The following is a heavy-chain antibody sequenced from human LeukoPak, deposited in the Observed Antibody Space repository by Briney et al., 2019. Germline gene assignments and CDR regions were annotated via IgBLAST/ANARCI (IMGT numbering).Heavy chain of an antibody. CDR3: ARPTYSSGSFDL. V-gene: IGHV3-74*01. CDR2: IESEGSST. Sequence: GGSLRLSCAASGFTFSSHWMHWVRQAPGEGLVWVSRIESEGSSTSYADSVKSRFTISRDNAKNTLYLQKSSLRAEDTAVYYCARPTYSSGSFDLWGRGTLVTVSS. D-gene: IGHD6-19*01. CDR1: GFTFSSHW. J-gene: IGHJ2*01.